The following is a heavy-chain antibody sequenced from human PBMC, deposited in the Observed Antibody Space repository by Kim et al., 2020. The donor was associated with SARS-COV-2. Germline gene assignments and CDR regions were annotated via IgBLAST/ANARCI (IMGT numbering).Heavy chain of an antibody. V-gene: IGHV4-34*01. CDR3: ARVPARLALSGGMDV. Sequence: PSLKSRVTISVDTSKNQFSLKLSSVTAADTAVYYCARVPARLALSGGMDVWGQGTTVTVSS. D-gene: IGHD2-8*02. J-gene: IGHJ6*02.